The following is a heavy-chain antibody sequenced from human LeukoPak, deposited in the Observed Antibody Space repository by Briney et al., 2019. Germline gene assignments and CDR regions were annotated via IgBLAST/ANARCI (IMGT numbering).Heavy chain of an antibody. V-gene: IGHV4-4*07. CDR2: IYTSGST. D-gene: IGHD3-22*01. CDR1: GGSISSYY. Sequence: KPSETLSLTCTVSGGSISSYYWSWIRQPAGKGLEWIGRIYTSGSTNYNPSLKSRVTMSVDTSKNQFSLKLSSVTAADTAVYYCASTYYYDSSGYYELDYWGQGTLVTVSS. CDR3: ASTYYYDSSGYYELDY. J-gene: IGHJ4*02.